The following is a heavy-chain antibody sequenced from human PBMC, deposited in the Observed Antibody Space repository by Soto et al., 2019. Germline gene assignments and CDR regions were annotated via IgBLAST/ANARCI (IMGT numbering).Heavy chain of an antibody. V-gene: IGHV5-51*01. CDR3: AGHFGSSWFLYDFDY. CDR2: ILPGDSET. D-gene: IGHD6-13*01. CDR1: GYSFTNYW. Sequence: PGESLKISCKGSGYSFTNYWIGWVRQMPGKGLEWMGIILPGDSETRYSPSFEGQVTISADKSINTAYLQWSTLRASDTAMYYCAGHFGSSWFLYDFDYWGQGTLVTVSS. J-gene: IGHJ4*02.